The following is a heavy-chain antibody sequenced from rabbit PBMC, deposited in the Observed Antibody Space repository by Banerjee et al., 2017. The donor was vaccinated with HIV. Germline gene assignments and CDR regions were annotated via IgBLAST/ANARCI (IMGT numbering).Heavy chain of an antibody. D-gene: IGHD2-1*01. V-gene: IGHV1S45*01. CDR1: GLSFSSSYW. CDR3: ARHSVDDGGNLNL. CDR2: IRTSGSGTT. J-gene: IGHJ4*01. Sequence: QEQLEESGGDLVKPEGSLTLTCTASGLSFSSSYWIYWVRQAPGKGLEWIACIRTSGSGTTGYASWAKGRFTISKTSSTTVTLQMTSLTAADTATYFCARHSVDDGGNLNLWGPGTLVTVS.